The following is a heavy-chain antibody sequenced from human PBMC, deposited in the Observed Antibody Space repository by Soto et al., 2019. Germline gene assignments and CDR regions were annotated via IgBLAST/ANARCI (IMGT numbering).Heavy chain of an antibody. CDR2: ISSSSSTI. CDR1: GFTFSSHS. CDR3: ARVSLYSSSFNWFDP. J-gene: IGHJ5*02. Sequence: GGSLRLSCAASGFTFSSHSMNWVRQAPGKGLEWVSYISSSSSTIYYADSVKGRFTISRDNAKNSLYLQMNSLRDEDTAVYYCARVSLYSSSFNWFDPWGQGTLVTVSS. D-gene: IGHD6-6*01. V-gene: IGHV3-48*02.